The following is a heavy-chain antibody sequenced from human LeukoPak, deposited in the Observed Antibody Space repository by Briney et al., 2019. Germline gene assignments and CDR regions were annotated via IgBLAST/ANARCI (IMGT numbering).Heavy chain of an antibody. J-gene: IGHJ4*02. V-gene: IGHV3-7*01. CDR2: IKQDGSEK. CDR1: GFTFSTYW. Sequence: GGSLRLSCAASGFTFSTYWMSWARQAPGKGLEWVANIKQDGSEKYYVDSVKGRFTISRDNAKNSLYLQMNSLRAEDTAVYYCAASSSDYGDYLDYWGQGTLVTVSS. D-gene: IGHD4-17*01. CDR3: AASSSDYGDYLDY.